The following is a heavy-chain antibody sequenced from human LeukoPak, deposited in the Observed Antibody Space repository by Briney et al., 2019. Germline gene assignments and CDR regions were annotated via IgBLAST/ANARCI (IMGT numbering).Heavy chain of an antibody. CDR1: GFTFSSYW. CDR2: INSDGSST. CDR3: ARDPAAENWFDP. Sequence: GGSLRLSCAASGFTFSSYWMHWVRQAPGKRLVWVSRINSDGSSTSYADSVKGRFTISRDNAKNTLYLQMNSLRAEDTAVYYCARDPAAENWFDPWGQGTLVTVSS. D-gene: IGHD6-13*01. J-gene: IGHJ5*02. V-gene: IGHV3-74*01.